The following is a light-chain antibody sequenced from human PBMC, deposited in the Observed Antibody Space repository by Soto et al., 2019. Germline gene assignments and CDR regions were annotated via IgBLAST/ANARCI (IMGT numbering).Light chain of an antibody. CDR2: DAS. J-gene: IGKJ3*01. CDR1: QSFSSY. V-gene: IGKV3D-20*01. CDR3: QQYGSSLT. Sequence: EIVLTQSPATLSLSPGERATLSCGASQSFSSYLAWYQQKPGLAPRLLIYDASSRATGIPDRFSGSGSGTDFTLTISXLEPEDFAVYYCQQYGSSLTFGPGTKVDIK.